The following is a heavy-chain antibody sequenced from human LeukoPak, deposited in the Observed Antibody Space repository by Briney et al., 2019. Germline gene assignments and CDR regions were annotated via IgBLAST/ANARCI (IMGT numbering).Heavy chain of an antibody. CDR3: ARRPWYFDL. V-gene: IGHV4-34*01. CDR1: GGSFSGYY. CDR2: INHSGST. J-gene: IGHJ2*01. Sequence: SETLSLTCAVYGGSFSGYYWSWIRQPPGKGLEWIGEINHSGSTNYNPSLKSRVTISVDTSKNQFSLKLSSVTAADTAVYYCARRPWYFDLWGRGTLVTLSS.